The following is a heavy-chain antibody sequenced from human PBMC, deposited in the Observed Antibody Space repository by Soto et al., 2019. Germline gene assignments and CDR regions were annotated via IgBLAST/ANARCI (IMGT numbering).Heavy chain of an antibody. CDR1: GFTFSSYA. CDR2: ISGSGSST. D-gene: IGHD3-10*01. CDR3: AKDNKFGERAQYYFDY. V-gene: IGHV3-23*01. J-gene: IGHJ4*02. Sequence: GGSLRLSCAASGFTFSSYAMSWVRQAPGKGLEWVSAISGSGSSTYYADSVKGRFTISRDNSKNTLYLQMNSLRAEDTAVYYCAKDNKFGERAQYYFDYWGQGTLVTVSS.